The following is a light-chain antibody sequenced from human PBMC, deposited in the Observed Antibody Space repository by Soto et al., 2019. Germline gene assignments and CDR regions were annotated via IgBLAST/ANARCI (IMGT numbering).Light chain of an antibody. CDR1: SSNVGSNT. CDR3: AAWDDSLNGLYV. Sequence: QSVLTQPPSASGTPGQRVTISCSGSSSNVGSNTVNWYQQVPGMAPKLLIYSNSQRPSGVPDRFSGSKSGTSASLAISGLQSEDEADYYCAAWDDSLNGLYVFGTGTKVTVL. J-gene: IGLJ1*01. CDR2: SNS. V-gene: IGLV1-44*01.